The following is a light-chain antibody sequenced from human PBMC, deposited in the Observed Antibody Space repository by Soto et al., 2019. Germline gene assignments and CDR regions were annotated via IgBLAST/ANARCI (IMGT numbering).Light chain of an antibody. V-gene: IGLV4-69*01. Sequence: QPVLTQSPSASASLGASVKLTCTLRSGHSNYAIAWHQQQPEKGPRYLMKLNRAGSHSKGDGIPNRFSGSSSGAERYLTISSLQSEDEADYYCQTWGTGIVIFGGWTKLTVL. CDR3: QTWGTGIVI. CDR2: LNRAGSH. J-gene: IGLJ2*01. CDR1: SGHSNYA.